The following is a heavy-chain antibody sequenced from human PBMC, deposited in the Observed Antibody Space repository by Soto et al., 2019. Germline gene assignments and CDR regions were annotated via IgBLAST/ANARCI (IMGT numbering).Heavy chain of an antibody. J-gene: IGHJ5*02. CDR3: SGWACDGWGA. D-gene: IGHD3-10*01. V-gene: IGHV1-2*04. CDR2: INPNTGDT. CDR1: GYTFTGYY. Sequence: QVQLVQSGAEVKKPGASVKVSCKASGYTFTGYYMHWVRQAPGQGLEWVGWINPNTGDTKFAQKFQGSVTITMDTSISTAYMELRRLRSDDAAVYYCSGWACDGWGAWGQGTLVTVSS.